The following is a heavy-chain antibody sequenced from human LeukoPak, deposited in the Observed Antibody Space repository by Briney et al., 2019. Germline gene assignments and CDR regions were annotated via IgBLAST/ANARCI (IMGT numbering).Heavy chain of an antibody. CDR2: TYYSGTT. Sequence: SETLSLTCTVSGGSISTYYWTWIRQPPGKGLEWIGYTYYSGTTNYNPSLKSRVTMSVDTSKNQFSLRLNSVTAADTAVYYCARRLAVTGRYYFDYWGPGTLVTVSS. V-gene: IGHV4-59*01. CDR3: ARRLAVTGRYYFDY. CDR1: GGSISTYY. J-gene: IGHJ4*02. D-gene: IGHD6-13*01.